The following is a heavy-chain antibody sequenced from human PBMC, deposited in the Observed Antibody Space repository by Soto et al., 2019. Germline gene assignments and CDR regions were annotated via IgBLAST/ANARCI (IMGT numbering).Heavy chain of an antibody. V-gene: IGHV4-59*01. D-gene: IGHD2-8*01. CDR2: IYYSGST. Sequence: SEPLSLTCTVSGGSISSYYWSWIRQPPGKGLEWIGYIYYSGSTNYNPSLKSRVTISVDTSKNQFSLKLSSVTAADTAVYYCARVPPDCTNGVCYNYWGQGTLVTVSS. J-gene: IGHJ4*02. CDR3: ARVPPDCTNGVCYNY. CDR1: GGSISSYY.